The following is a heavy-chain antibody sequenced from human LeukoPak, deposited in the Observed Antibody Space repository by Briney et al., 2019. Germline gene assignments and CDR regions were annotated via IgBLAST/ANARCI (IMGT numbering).Heavy chain of an antibody. Sequence: SVKVSCKASGGTFSSYAISWVRQAPGQGLEWMGGIIPIFGTANYAQKFQGRVTITADESTSTAYMELSSLRSEDTAVYYCARYITVGATYQHFDYWGQGTLVTVSS. CDR2: IIPIFGTA. V-gene: IGHV1-69*13. J-gene: IGHJ4*02. CDR1: GGTFSSYA. CDR3: ARYITVGATYQHFDY. D-gene: IGHD1-26*01.